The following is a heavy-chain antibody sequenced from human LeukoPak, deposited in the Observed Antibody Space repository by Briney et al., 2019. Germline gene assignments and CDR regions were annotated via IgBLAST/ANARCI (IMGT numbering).Heavy chain of an antibody. J-gene: IGHJ4*02. V-gene: IGHV3-53*01. D-gene: IGHD6-19*01. CDR3: ARDSSGWTALYY. Sequence: GGSLRLSCAASGFTVSSNYMSWVRQAPGKGLEWVSVIYSGGSTYYADSVKGRFTISRDNSKNTLYLQMNSLRAEDTAVYYCARDSSGWTALYYWGQGTLVTVSS. CDR1: GFTVSSNY. CDR2: IYSGGST.